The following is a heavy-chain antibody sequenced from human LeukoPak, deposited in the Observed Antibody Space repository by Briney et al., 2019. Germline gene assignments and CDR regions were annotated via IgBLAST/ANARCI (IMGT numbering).Heavy chain of an antibody. J-gene: IGHJ4*02. D-gene: IGHD2-2*01. CDR2: IKQDGSEK. V-gene: IGHV3-7*01. Sequence: PGGSLRLSCAASGFTFSSYWMSWVRQAPGKGLEWVANIKQDGSEKYYVDSVKGRFTISRDNAKNSLYLQMNSLRAEDTAVYYCARVSRSSTSCYAGYFDYWGQGTLVTVSS. CDR1: GFTFSSYW. CDR3: ARVSRSSTSCYAGYFDY.